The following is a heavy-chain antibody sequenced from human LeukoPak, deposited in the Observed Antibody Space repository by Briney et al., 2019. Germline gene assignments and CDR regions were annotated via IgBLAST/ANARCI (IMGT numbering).Heavy chain of an antibody. CDR2: INHSGST. D-gene: IGHD2-15*01. CDR3: ARVKRGYCSGGSCYSLYYYYYGMDV. CDR1: GVSFSGYY. J-gene: IGHJ6*02. Sequence: SETLSLTCAVYGVSFSGYYWSWIRQPPGKGLEWIGEINHSGSTNYNPSLKSRVTISVDTSKNQFSLKLSSVTAADTAVYYCARVKRGYCSGGSCYSLYYYYYGMDVWGQGTTVTVSS. V-gene: IGHV4-34*01.